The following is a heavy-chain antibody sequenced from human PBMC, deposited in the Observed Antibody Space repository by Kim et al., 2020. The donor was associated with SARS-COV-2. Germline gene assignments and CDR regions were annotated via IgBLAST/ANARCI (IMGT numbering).Heavy chain of an antibody. J-gene: IGHJ4*02. CDR2: ISGSGDTT. Sequence: GGSLRLSCVASGFTFSNYGMSWVRQAPGKGLEWVSGISGSGDTTTYADSVKGRFTISRDNSKNTLYLQMSSLRAEDTAIYYCANPRQPDYWGQGTLVTGS. CDR1: GFTFSNYG. CDR3: ANPRQPDY. V-gene: IGHV3-23*01. D-gene: IGHD6-13*01.